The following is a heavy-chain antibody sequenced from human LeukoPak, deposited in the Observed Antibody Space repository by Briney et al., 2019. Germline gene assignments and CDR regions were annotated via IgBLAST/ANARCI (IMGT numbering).Heavy chain of an antibody. CDR1: GDSISSYY. V-gene: IGHV4-59*01. J-gene: IGHJ4*02. D-gene: IGHD4-17*01. CDR3: ARDRGWMGYGDYYFDY. Sequence: SETLSLTCTVSGDSISSYYWSWIRQPPGKGLEWIGYIYYSGSTNYNPSLKSRVTISVDTSKNQFSLKLSSVTAADTAVYYCARDRGWMGYGDYYFDYWGQGTLVTVSS. CDR2: IYYSGST.